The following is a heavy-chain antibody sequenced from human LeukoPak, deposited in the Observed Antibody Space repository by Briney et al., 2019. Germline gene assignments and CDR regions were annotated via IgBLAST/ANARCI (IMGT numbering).Heavy chain of an antibody. Sequence: GGSMRLSWAASGFTFSSYWMSWVRQAPGKGLEWVANIKQDGSEKYYVDSVKGRFTISRDNAKNSLYLQMNSLRAEDTAVYYCAREEGTYYDILTGNYYFDYWGQGTLVTVSS. CDR2: IKQDGSEK. CDR1: GFTFSSYW. J-gene: IGHJ4*02. CDR3: AREEGTYYDILTGNYYFDY. D-gene: IGHD3-9*01. V-gene: IGHV3-7*01.